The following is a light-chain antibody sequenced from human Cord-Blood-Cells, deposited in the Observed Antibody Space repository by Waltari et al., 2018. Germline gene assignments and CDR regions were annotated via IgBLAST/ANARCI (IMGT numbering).Light chain of an antibody. CDR1: QSISSW. CDR2: DAS. CDR3: QQYNSYSGT. V-gene: IGKV1-5*01. Sequence: DIQMTQSPSTLSASVGDRVTITCRASQSISSWLAWYQQKPGKAPKLLIYDASSLESGVPARFRGSGSGTEFTLTSSSLQPDDFATYYCQQYNSYSGTFGQGTKVEIK. J-gene: IGKJ1*01.